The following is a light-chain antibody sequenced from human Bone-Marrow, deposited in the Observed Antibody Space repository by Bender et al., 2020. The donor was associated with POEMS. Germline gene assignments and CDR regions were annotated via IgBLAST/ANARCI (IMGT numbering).Light chain of an antibody. CDR1: SNDIGIFNY. CDR3: CSYAGGNTWV. Sequence: QSALTQPASVSGSPGQSITIFCTGTSNDIGIFNYVSWYQQQPGKAPKLMIYDVSNRPSEVSNRFSGSKSGNTASLTISGLQPEDEADYYCCSYAGGNTWVFGGGTKLTV. J-gene: IGLJ3*02. CDR2: DVS. V-gene: IGLV2-14*03.